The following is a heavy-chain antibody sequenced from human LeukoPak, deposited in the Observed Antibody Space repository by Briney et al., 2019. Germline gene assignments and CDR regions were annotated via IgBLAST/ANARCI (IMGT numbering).Heavy chain of an antibody. Sequence: GGSLRLSCEASGFTFSNAWMNWVRQAPGKGLEWVGRIKSKTDGGTTDYAAPVKGRFTISRDDSKNTLYLQMNSLKTEDTAVYYCATDQYYDSSGLIYWGQGTLVTVSS. D-gene: IGHD3-22*01. CDR2: IKSKTDGGTT. J-gene: IGHJ4*02. CDR1: GFTFSNAW. CDR3: ATDQYYDSSGLIY. V-gene: IGHV3-15*07.